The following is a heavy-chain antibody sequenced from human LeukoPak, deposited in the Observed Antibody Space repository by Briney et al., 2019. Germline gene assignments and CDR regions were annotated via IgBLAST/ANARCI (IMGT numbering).Heavy chain of an antibody. V-gene: IGHV3-23*01. CDR3: AKGYQLLPRGYFDS. Sequence: PGGSLRLSCAASGITFSSYGMNWVRQAPGKGLEWVSSISSTGGTTYYADSVKGRFTISRDNSKDTLYLQMSSLRAEDTAVYYCAKGYQLLPRGYFDSWGQGILVTVSS. CDR1: GITFSSYG. CDR2: ISSTGGTT. D-gene: IGHD2-2*01. J-gene: IGHJ4*02.